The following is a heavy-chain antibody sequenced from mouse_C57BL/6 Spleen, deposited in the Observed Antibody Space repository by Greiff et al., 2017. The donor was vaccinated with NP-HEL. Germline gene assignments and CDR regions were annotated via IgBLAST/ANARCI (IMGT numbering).Heavy chain of an antibody. V-gene: IGHV1-80*01. Sequence: QVQLKESGAELVKPGASVKISCKASGYAFSSYWMNWVKQRPGKGLEWIGQIYPGDGDTNYNGKFKGKATLTADKSSSTAYMQLSSLTSEDSAVYICARGTGTGYYFDYWGQGTTLTVSS. CDR3: ARGTGTGYYFDY. CDR1: GYAFSSYW. J-gene: IGHJ2*01. CDR2: IYPGDGDT. D-gene: IGHD4-1*01.